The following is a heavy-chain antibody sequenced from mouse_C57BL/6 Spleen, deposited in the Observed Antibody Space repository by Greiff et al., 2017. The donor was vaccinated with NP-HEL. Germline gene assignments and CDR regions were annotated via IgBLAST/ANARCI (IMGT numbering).Heavy chain of an antibody. D-gene: IGHD4-1*01. CDR3: ARESLNWERDY. CDR2: IYPGSGST. V-gene: IGHV1-55*01. Sequence: VQLQQPGAELVKPGASVKMSCKASGYTFTSYWIPWVQQRPGQGLEWIGDIYPGSGSTYYNEKFKSKATLTVDTSSSTAYMQLSSLTSEDSAVYYCARESLNWERDYWGQGTTLTVSS. J-gene: IGHJ2*01. CDR1: GYTFTSYW.